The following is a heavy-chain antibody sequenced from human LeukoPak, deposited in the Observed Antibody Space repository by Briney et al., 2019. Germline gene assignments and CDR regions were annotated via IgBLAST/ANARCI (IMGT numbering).Heavy chain of an antibody. CDR2: IYYSGST. CDR1: GGSISSSTSGWGWY. D-gene: IGHD6-6*01. CDR3: ARHTPEYSSSSGWFDP. J-gene: IGHJ5*02. Sequence: SETLSLTCTVSGGSISSSTSGWGWYWGWIRQPPGKGLEWIGSIYYSGSTYYNPSLKGRVTISVDTSKNQFSMNLNSVTAADTAVYYCARHTPEYSSSSGWFDPWGQGTLATVSS. V-gene: IGHV4-39*07.